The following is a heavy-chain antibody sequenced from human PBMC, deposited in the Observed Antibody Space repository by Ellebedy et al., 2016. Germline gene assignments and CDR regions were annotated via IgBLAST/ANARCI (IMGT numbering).Heavy chain of an antibody. CDR1: GGSISSYY. V-gene: IGHV4-59*08. D-gene: IGHD1-14*01. J-gene: IGHJ5*02. CDR2: IYYSGSI. CDR3: ARLSPNHRKGWFDP. Sequence: SETLSLTCTVSGGSISSYYWSWIRQPPGKGLEWIGYIYYSGSINYNPSLKSRVTISVDTSKNQFSLKLSSVTAADTAVYYCARLSPNHRKGWFDPWGQGTLVTVSS.